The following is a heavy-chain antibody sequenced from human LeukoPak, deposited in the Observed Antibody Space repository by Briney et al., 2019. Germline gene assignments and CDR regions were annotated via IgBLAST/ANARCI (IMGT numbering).Heavy chain of an antibody. CDR3: ARDLSGTFYVYMDV. Sequence: GGSLRLSCAASGFTFSSYWMTWVRQAPGKGLEWVANIKQDGSEKYYVDSVKGRFTISRDNAENSLYLQMNSLRADDTAVYYCARDLSGTFYVYMDVWRKGTTVTVSS. CDR2: IKQDGSEK. D-gene: IGHD1-26*01. J-gene: IGHJ6*03. V-gene: IGHV3-7*01. CDR1: GFTFSSYW.